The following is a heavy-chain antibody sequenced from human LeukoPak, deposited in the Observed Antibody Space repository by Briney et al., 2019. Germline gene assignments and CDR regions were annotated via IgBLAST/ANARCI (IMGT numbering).Heavy chain of an antibody. V-gene: IGHV1-18*01. D-gene: IGHD3-22*01. Sequence: ASVKVSCKASGYTFTSYGISWVRQAPGQGLEWMGWISAYNGYTNYAQKLQGRFTMTTDTSKSTAYMELNSLRSDDTAVYYCARDHYYDSSGYTYFDYWGQGTLVTVSS. CDR2: ISAYNGYT. CDR3: ARDHYYDSSGYTYFDY. J-gene: IGHJ4*02. CDR1: GYTFTSYG.